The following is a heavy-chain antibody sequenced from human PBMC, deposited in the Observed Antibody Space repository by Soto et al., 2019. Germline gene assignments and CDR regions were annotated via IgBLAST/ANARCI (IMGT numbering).Heavy chain of an antibody. CDR2: IYYSGST. D-gene: IGHD1-1*01. CDR3: ARWPQLEPRFDY. Sequence: SETLSLTCTVSGGSISSYYWSWIRQPPGKRLEWIGYIYYSGSTNYNPSLKSRVTISVDTSKNQFSLKLSSVTAADTAVYYCARWPQLEPRFDYWGQGTLVTVSS. V-gene: IGHV4-59*12. J-gene: IGHJ4*02. CDR1: GGSISSYY.